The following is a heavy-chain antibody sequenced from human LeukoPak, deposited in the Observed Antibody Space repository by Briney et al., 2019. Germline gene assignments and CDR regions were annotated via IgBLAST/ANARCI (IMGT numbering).Heavy chain of an antibody. CDR2: IYYSGST. CDR3: ARRVNSSGYYHYYYYMDV. Sequence: KTSETLSLTCTVSGGSISSSSYYSGWIRQPPGKGLEWIGSIYYSGSTYYNPSLKSRVTISVDTSENQFFLKLSSVTAADTAVYYCARRVNSSGYYHYYYYMDVWGKGTTVTVSS. CDR1: GGSISSSSYY. J-gene: IGHJ6*03. D-gene: IGHD3-22*01. V-gene: IGHV4-39*01.